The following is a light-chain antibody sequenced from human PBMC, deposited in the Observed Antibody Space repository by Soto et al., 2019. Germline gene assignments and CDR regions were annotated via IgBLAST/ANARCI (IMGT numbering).Light chain of an antibody. J-gene: IGLJ1*01. V-gene: IGLV2-18*02. CDR2: EVS. CDR1: SSDVGSYNR. Sequence: QSVLTQPPSVSGSPGQSVAISCTGTSSDVGSYNRVSWYQQPPGAAPKLMIYEVSNRPSGVPDRFSGSKSGNTASLTISGLQAEDEADYYCNSYTGSSTYVLGTGTKVTVL. CDR3: NSYTGSSTYV.